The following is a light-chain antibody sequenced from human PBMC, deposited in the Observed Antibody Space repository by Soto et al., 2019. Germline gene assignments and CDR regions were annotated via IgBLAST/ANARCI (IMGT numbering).Light chain of an antibody. CDR3: QQRSNWV. V-gene: IGKV3-11*01. CDR2: DAS. Sequence: ETVLTQSPATLSLSPGERATLSCRASQSVSIYLAWYQQKPGQAPRLLIYDASKRAPGVPARFSGSGSGTDFSLTISSLEPEDFVVYYCQQRSNWVFGPGTKVDIK. J-gene: IGKJ3*01. CDR1: QSVSIY.